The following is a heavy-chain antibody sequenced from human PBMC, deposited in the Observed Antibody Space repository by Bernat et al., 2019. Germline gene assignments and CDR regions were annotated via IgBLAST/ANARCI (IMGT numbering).Heavy chain of an antibody. CDR2: IWYDGSNK. Sequence: QVQLVESGGGVVQPGRSLRLSCAASGFTFSSYGMHWVRQAPGEGLEWVAVIWYDGSNKYYGDSVKGRFSISRDNSKNTLYLQMNSLRAEDTAVYYCARDKGSCSRGSCYSGMDVWGQGTTVTVSS. V-gene: IGHV3-33*01. D-gene: IGHD2-15*01. CDR1: GFTFSSYG. J-gene: IGHJ6*02. CDR3: ARDKGSCSRGSCYSGMDV.